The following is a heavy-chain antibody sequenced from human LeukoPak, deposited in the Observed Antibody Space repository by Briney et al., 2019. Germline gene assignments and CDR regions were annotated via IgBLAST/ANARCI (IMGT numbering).Heavy chain of an antibody. V-gene: IGHV1-18*01. D-gene: IGHD3/OR15-3a*01. CDR2: VGTYNGNT. CDR1: GYTFTNYG. Sequence: SVNVSCKASGYTFTNYGISGVRQAPAQGLEWIGWVGTYNGNTNYAEKLQGRVSMSTDTSTSTAYMDLRSLRSDDTAVYYCARAFGPPITMIFVPDIALGYWGQGTLVTVSS. CDR3: ARAFGPPITMIFVPDIALGY. J-gene: IGHJ4*02.